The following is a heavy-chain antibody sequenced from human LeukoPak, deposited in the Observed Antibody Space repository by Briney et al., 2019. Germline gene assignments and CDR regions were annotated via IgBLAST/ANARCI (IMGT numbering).Heavy chain of an antibody. D-gene: IGHD3-22*01. CDR2: IYSGGST. Sequence: PGGSLRLSCAASGFTVSSNYMSWVRQAPGKGLEWVSVIYSGGSTYYADSVKGRFTISRDNSKNTLYLQMNSLRAEDTAVYYCARAGGYYDSSGYYYPYFDYWGQGTLVTVSS. CDR1: GFTVSSNY. J-gene: IGHJ4*02. CDR3: ARAGGYYDSSGYYYPYFDY. V-gene: IGHV3-66*02.